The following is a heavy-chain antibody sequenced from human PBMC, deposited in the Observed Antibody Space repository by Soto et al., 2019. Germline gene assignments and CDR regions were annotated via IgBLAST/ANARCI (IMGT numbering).Heavy chain of an antibody. V-gene: IGHV3-7*01. CDR1: GFTFSSYW. CDR3: ASSTSMEWFNWFDP. J-gene: IGHJ5*02. Sequence: GESLKISCAASGFTFSSYWMSWVRQAPGKGLEWVANIKQDGSEKYYVDSVKGRFTISRDNAKNSLYLQMNSLRAEDTAVYYCASSTSMEWFNWFDPWGQGTLVTVSS. D-gene: IGHD3-3*01. CDR2: IKQDGSEK.